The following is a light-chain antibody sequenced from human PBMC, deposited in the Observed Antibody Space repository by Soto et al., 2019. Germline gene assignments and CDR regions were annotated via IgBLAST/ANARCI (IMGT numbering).Light chain of an antibody. CDR2: KAS. V-gene: IGKV1-5*03. CDR1: QSISSW. J-gene: IGKJ1*01. Sequence: DIQMTQSPSTLSASVGDRVTITCRASQSISSWLAWYQQKPGKAPNLLIYKASSLQSGVPSRFSGSGSGTEFTLTISSLQPDDCGTYYCQLHTDTWTFGQGPKVDIK. CDR3: QLHTDTWT.